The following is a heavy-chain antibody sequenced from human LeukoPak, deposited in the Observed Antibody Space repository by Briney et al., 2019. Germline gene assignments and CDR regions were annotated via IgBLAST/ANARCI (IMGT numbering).Heavy chain of an antibody. CDR3: AREAYCSGGSCYFGGFYYFDY. V-gene: IGHV4-34*01. J-gene: IGHJ4*02. CDR2: INHSGST. D-gene: IGHD2-15*01. CDR1: GGSFSGYY. Sequence: SETLSPTCAVYGGSFSGYYWSWIRQPPGKGLEWIGEINHSGSTNYNPSLKSRVTISVDTSKNQFSLKLSSVTAADTAVYYCAREAYCSGGSCYFGGFYYFDYWGQGTLVTVSS.